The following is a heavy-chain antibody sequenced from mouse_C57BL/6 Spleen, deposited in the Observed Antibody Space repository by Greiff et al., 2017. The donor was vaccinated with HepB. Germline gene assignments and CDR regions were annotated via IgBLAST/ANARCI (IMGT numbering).Heavy chain of an antibody. CDR1: GFTFSSYT. CDR3: ARQRERGAMDY. V-gene: IGHV5-9*01. J-gene: IGHJ4*01. Sequence: EVQLVESGGGLVKPGGSLKLSCAASGFTFSSYTMSWVRQTPEKRLEWVATISGGGGNTYYPDSVKGRFTISRDNAKNTLYLQMSSLRSEDTALYYCARQRERGAMDYWGQGTSVTVSS. CDR2: ISGGGGNT.